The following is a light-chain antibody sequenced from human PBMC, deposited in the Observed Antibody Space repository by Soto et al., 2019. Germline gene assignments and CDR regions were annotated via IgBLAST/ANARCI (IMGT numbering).Light chain of an antibody. CDR1: SGHSSYT. CDR3: QTWGTGPYVV. J-gene: IGLJ2*01. V-gene: IGLV4-69*01. Sequence: QLVLTQSPSASASLGASVKLTCTLSSGHSSYTIAWHQQQPEKGPRYLMKLNSDGSHSKGDGIPDRFSGSSSGAQRYLTISSLRSEDEAEYYCQTWGTGPYVVFGGGTKLTVL. CDR2: LNSDGSH.